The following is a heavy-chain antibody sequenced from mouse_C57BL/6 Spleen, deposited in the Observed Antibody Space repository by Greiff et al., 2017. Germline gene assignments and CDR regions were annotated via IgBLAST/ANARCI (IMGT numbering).Heavy chain of an antibody. V-gene: IGHV1-52*01. CDR1: GYTFTSYW. CDR2: IDPSDSET. J-gene: IGHJ2*01. Sequence: QVQLQQPGAELVRPGSSVKLSCKASGYTFTSYWMHWVKQRPIQGLEWIGNIDPSDSETHYNQKFKDKATLTVDKSSSTAYMQLSSLTSEDSAVYYCAREGVYYGSSPFDYWGQGTTLTVSS. D-gene: IGHD1-1*01. CDR3: AREGVYYGSSPFDY.